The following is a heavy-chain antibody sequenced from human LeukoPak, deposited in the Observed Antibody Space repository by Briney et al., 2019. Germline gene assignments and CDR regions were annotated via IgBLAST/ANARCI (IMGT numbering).Heavy chain of an antibody. CDR1: GFTFSSYS. V-gene: IGHV3-21*01. D-gene: IGHD6-13*01. CDR2: ISSSSSYI. J-gene: IGHJ3*02. CDR3: ATLAAAAGTVGAFDI. Sequence: GGSLRLSCAASGFTFSSYSVNWVRQAPGKGLEWVSSISSSSSYIYYADSVKGRFTISRDNAKNSLYLQMNSLRAEDTAVYYCATLAAAAGTVGAFDIWGQGTMVTVSS.